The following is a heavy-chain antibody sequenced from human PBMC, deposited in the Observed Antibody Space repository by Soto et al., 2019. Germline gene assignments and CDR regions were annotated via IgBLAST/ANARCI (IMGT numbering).Heavy chain of an antibody. D-gene: IGHD1-20*01. Sequence: SETLSLTCTVSVGSVSNYYWTWIRQPPGKGLEWISYINYSGSTDHSPSLKSRVTISLDTSKNQFSLRLISVTAADTAVYYCARLAPRYRIRDYNYHSLDFWGQGTTVTVSS. CDR2: INYSGST. CDR3: ARLAPRYRIRDYNYHSLDF. V-gene: IGHV4-59*02. CDR1: VGSVSNYY. J-gene: IGHJ6*02.